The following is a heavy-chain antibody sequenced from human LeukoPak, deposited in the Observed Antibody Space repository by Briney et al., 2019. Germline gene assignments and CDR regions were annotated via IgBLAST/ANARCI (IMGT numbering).Heavy chain of an antibody. CDR2: IRGSSGTT. D-gene: IGHD1-7*01. CDR1: GFTFSTYD. Sequence: PTGGSLTLSCATSGFTFSTYDMSWVRQAPGKGLEWVSTIRGSSGTTYYADSVKGRFTISRDNSKNTLYLQMNSLRAEDTAVYYCAQGGTGSTDWFGPWGRGTLVTVSS. V-gene: IGHV3-23*01. J-gene: IGHJ5*02. CDR3: AQGGTGSTDWFGP.